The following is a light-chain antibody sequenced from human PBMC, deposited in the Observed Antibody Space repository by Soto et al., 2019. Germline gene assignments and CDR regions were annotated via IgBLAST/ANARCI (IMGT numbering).Light chain of an antibody. CDR2: EVS. V-gene: IGLV2-8*01. CDR3: SSYAGSNNLNWV. J-gene: IGLJ3*02. CDR1: SSDVGGYNY. Sequence: QPVLTQPPSASGSPGQSVTISCTGTSSDVGGYNYVSWYQQHPGKAPKLMIYEVSKRPSGVPDRFSGSKSGNTASLTVSGLQAEDEADYYCSSYAGSNNLNWVFGGGTKVTVL.